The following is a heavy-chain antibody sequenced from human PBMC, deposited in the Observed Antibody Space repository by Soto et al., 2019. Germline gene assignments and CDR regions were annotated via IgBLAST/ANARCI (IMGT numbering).Heavy chain of an antibody. CDR2: INHSGST. CDR3: ARERWYRSSSKGYYYYGMDV. V-gene: IGHV4-34*01. CDR1: GGSFSGYY. D-gene: IGHD6-6*01. Sequence: QVQLQQWGAGLLKPSETLSLTCAVYGGSFSGYYWSWIRQPPGKGLEWIGEINHSGSTNYNPSLKSRVTISVDTSKNQFSLKLSSVTAADTAVYYCARERWYRSSSKGYYYYGMDVWGQGTTVTVSS. J-gene: IGHJ6*02.